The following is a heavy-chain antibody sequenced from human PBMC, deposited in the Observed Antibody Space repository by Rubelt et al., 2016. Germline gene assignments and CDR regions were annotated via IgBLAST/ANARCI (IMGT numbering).Heavy chain of an antibody. Sequence: QLQLQESAPGLVKPSETLSLTCTVSGGSISSSSYYWGWIRQPPGKGLEWIGSIYYSGSTYYNPSLKSRVTISVDTAKNQFSLKLSSVTAADTAVYYCARGRFLEWLPPDYWGQGTLVTVSS. CDR1: GGSISSSSYY. J-gene: IGHJ4*02. CDR2: IYYSGST. V-gene: IGHV4-39*01. CDR3: ARGRFLEWLPPDY. D-gene: IGHD3-3*01.